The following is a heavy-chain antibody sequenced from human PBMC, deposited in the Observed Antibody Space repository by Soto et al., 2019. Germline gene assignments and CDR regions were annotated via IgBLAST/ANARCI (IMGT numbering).Heavy chain of an antibody. D-gene: IGHD5-18*01. J-gene: IGHJ5*02. CDR2: IYYSGST. CDR1: GGSISSGDYY. V-gene: IGHV4-30-4*01. CDR3: AGEEDTAMVKNGWFDP. Sequence: PSETLSLTCTVSGGSISSGDYYWSWIRQPPGKGLEWIGYIYYSGSTYYNPSLKSRVTISVDTSKNQFSLKLSSVTAADTAVYYCAGEEDTAMVKNGWFDPWGQGTLVTVSS.